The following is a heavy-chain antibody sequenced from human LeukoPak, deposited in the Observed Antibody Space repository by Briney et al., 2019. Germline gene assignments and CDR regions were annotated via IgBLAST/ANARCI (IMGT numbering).Heavy chain of an antibody. CDR1: GGSISSSSYY. CDR3: ARQSKYYDSSGSYWFDP. V-gene: IGHV4-39*01. D-gene: IGHD3-22*01. J-gene: IGHJ5*02. Sequence: PSGTLSLTCTVSGGSISSSSYYWGWIRQPPGKGLEWIGSIYYSGSTYYNPSLKSRVTISVDTSKNQFSLKLSSVTAADTAVYYCARQSKYYDSSGSYWFDPWGQGTLVTVSS. CDR2: IYYSGST.